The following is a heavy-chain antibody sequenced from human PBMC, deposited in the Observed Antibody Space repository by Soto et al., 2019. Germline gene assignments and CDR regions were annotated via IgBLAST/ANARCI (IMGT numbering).Heavy chain of an antibody. V-gene: IGHV1-18*01. Sequence: GASVKVSCKASGYIFTSYGIIWVRLVPGQGLEWMGWISAYKGDTKYAQILQGRVTMTTDTSTRTAYMELRSLTSDDTAVYYCTAIVATIRIFDYWGLGTLVTVSS. J-gene: IGHJ4*02. CDR2: ISAYKGDT. CDR1: GYIFTSYG. CDR3: TAIVATIRIFDY. D-gene: IGHD5-12*01.